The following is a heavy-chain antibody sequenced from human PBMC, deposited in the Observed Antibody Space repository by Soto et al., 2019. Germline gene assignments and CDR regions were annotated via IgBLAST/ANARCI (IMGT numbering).Heavy chain of an antibody. CDR3: ARASTKAFDY. Sequence: WTWIRQPPGKGLEWIGYIYYTGSTNYNPSLKSRGTMSVDTSKNQFSLKLSSVTAADTAVYYCARASTKAFDYWGQGTLVTVSS. CDR2: IYYTGST. D-gene: IGHD5-12*01. J-gene: IGHJ4*02. V-gene: IGHV4-59*01.